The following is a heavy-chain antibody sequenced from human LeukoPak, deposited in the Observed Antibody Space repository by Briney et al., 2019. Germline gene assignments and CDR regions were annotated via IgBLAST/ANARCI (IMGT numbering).Heavy chain of an antibody. CDR3: ARESRQVAATFGALRYGMDV. V-gene: IGHV3-7*01. CDR2: INHNGNVN. J-gene: IGHJ6*02. CDR1: GFTFSSYW. D-gene: IGHD2-15*01. Sequence: GGSLRLSCAASGFTFSSYWMNWARQAPGKGLEWVASINHNGNVNYYVDSVKGRFTISRDNSKNTLYLQMNSLRAEDTAVYYCARESRQVAATFGALRYGMDVWGQGTTVTVSS.